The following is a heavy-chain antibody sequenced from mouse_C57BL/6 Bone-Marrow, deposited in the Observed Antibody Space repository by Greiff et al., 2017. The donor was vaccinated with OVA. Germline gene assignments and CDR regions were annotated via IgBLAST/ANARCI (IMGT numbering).Heavy chain of an antibody. J-gene: IGHJ3*01. V-gene: IGHV1-62-2*01. D-gene: IGHD2-3*01. CDR2: FYPGSGSI. CDR1: GYTFTEYT. CDR3: ARHEDSPDGYYVDWFAY. Sequence: QVQLQQSGAELVKPGASVKLSCKASGYTFTEYTIHWVKQRSGQGLEWIGWFYPGSGSIKYNEKFKDKATLTADKSSSTVYMELSRLTSEDSAVYFCARHEDSPDGYYVDWFAYWGQGTLVTVSA.